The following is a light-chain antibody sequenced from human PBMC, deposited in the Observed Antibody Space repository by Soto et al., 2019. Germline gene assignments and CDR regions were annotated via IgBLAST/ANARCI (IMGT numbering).Light chain of an antibody. V-gene: IGKV3-11*01. CDR2: ETS. J-gene: IGKJ2*01. Sequence: EIVLSQSPATLSLSPGGRATLSCRASQSISTSFAWYQQRPGQAPRLLIYETSNRATGIPVRFSGSGSGTDFNLTISSLEPEDFAVYYCQQRKNWPPVYTFGQGTKVEVK. CDR3: QQRKNWPPVYT. CDR1: QSISTS.